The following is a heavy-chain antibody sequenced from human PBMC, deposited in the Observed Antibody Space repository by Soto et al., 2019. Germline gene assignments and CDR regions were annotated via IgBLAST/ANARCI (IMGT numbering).Heavy chain of an antibody. D-gene: IGHD3-9*01. V-gene: IGHV1-46*01. Sequence: GASVKVSCKASGYTFTSYYMHWVRQAPGQGLEWMGIINPSGGSTSYAQKFQGRVTMTRDTSTSTVYMELSSLRSEDTAVYYCARVQESYSSYDILTGYYLDYWGQGTLVTV. CDR1: GYTFTSYY. J-gene: IGHJ4*02. CDR3: ARVQESYSSYDILTGYYLDY. CDR2: INPSGGST.